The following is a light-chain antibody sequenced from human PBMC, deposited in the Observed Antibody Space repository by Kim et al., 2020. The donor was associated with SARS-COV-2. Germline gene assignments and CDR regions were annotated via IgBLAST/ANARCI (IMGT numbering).Light chain of an antibody. CDR3: QQYDDWPPWT. CDR2: DAS. Sequence: VSPGETATLSGRASQSVGSNVAWYQQKPGQAPRLLVYDASTRATGIPARFSGSGSGTDFTLTISSLQSEDLAVYHCQQYDDWPPWTFGQGTKLEIK. J-gene: IGKJ1*01. V-gene: IGKV3-15*01. CDR1: QSVGSN.